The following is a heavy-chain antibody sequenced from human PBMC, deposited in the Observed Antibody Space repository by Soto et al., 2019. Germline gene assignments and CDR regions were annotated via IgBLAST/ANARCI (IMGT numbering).Heavy chain of an antibody. Sequence: QVQLQEMGPGLVKPSQTLTITCTVSGDSVNSAYWSWIRQLPGKGLEWMGNIYHTGRTFYNPSLKSRLAISIDTSKPLFSLKLRSVTASDTAVYYCARTEAYNSSFFDSWGQGTVVTVSS. CDR2: IYHTGRT. CDR1: GDSVNSAY. V-gene: IGHV4-31*03. D-gene: IGHD6-6*01. CDR3: ARTEAYNSSFFDS. J-gene: IGHJ4*02.